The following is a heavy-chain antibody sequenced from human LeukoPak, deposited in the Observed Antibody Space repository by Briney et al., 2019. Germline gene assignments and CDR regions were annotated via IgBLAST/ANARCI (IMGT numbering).Heavy chain of an antibody. Sequence: PGGSLRLSCAASGFTFSDYYMSWIRQAPGKGLEWVSYISSSGSTIYYADSVKGRFTISRDNAKNSLYLQMNSLRAEDTGVYYCARRYYYDSSGYYYDYWGQGTLVTVSS. CDR1: GFTFSDYY. D-gene: IGHD3-22*01. CDR2: ISSSGSTI. CDR3: ARRYYYDSSGYYYDY. V-gene: IGHV3-11*04. J-gene: IGHJ4*02.